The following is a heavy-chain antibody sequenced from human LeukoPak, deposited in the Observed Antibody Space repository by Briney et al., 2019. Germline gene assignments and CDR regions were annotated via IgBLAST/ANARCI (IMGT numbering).Heavy chain of an antibody. CDR2: ISGSGGST. V-gene: IGHV3-23*01. CDR3: ARDRRTRSIVGANGLDY. Sequence: GGSLRLSCAASGFTFTSYAMSWVRQAPGKGLEWVSAISGSGGSTYYTDSVKGRFTISRDNSKNTLYLQMNSPRVEDTAVYYCARDRRTRSIVGANGLDYWGQGTLVTVSS. CDR1: GFTFTSYA. J-gene: IGHJ4*02. D-gene: IGHD1-26*01.